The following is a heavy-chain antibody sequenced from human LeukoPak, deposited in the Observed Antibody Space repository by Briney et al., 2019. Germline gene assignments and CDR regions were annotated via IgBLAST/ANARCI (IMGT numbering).Heavy chain of an antibody. Sequence: ASVKVSCKASGYTFTGYYMHWVRQAPGQGLEWMGRINPNSGGTNYAQKFQGRVTMTRDTSISTAYVELSRLRSDDTAVYYCARKPIVGATFDYWGQGTLVTVSS. CDR2: INPNSGGT. CDR1: GYTFTGYY. V-gene: IGHV1-2*06. CDR3: ARKPIVGATFDY. D-gene: IGHD1-26*01. J-gene: IGHJ4*02.